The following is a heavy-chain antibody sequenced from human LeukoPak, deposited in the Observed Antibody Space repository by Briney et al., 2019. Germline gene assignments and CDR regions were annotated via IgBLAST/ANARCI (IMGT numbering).Heavy chain of an antibody. J-gene: IGHJ3*02. CDR2: ISGSTSHT. CDR3: AREGPGIFDDAFDI. Sequence: GGSLRLSCAASGFTFSDYYMSWIRQAPGKGLEWVSYISGSTSHTNYVDSVKGRFTISRDNAKNSLYLQMNSLRAEDTAVYYCAREGPGIFDDAFDIWGQGTMVTVSS. D-gene: IGHD1-1*01. V-gene: IGHV3-11*05. CDR1: GFTFSDYY.